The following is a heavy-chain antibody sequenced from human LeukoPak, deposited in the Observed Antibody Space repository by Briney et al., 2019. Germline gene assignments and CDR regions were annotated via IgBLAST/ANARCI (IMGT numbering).Heavy chain of an antibody. CDR1: GFTVSSNS. CDR3: ARDTTLCVGSCYFAPDAFDI. Sequence: GGSLRLSCTVSGFTVSSNSMSWVRQAPGKGLEWVSSISSSSSYIYYADSVKGRFTISRDNAKNSLYLQMNSLRAEDTAVYYCARDTTLCVGSCYFAPDAFDIWGQGTMVTVSS. D-gene: IGHD2-15*01. V-gene: IGHV3-21*01. J-gene: IGHJ3*02. CDR2: ISSSSSYI.